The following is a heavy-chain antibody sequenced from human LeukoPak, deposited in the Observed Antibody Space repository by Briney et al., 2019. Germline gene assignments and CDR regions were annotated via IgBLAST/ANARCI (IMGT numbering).Heavy chain of an antibody. V-gene: IGHV3-9*01. CDR2: ISWNSGSI. J-gene: IGHJ2*01. CDR3: AKGDFDL. CDR1: GFTFDDYA. Sequence: GGSLRLPCAASGFTFDDYAMHWVRQAPGKGLEWVSGISWNSGSIGYADSVKGRFTISRDNAKNSLYLQMNSLRAEDTALYYCAKGDFDLWGRGTLVTVSS.